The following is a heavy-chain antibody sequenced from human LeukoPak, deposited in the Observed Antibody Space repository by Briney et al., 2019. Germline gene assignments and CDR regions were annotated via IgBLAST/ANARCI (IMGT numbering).Heavy chain of an antibody. CDR2: ISQSGTYT. CDR1: RFTFSDYY. Sequence: GGSLRLSCAASRFTFSDYYMNWIRQAPGKGLEWVSYISQSGTYTNYAGSVKGRFTISRDNAKNSLYLQVNSLRDEDTAVYYCATGAVVTSIPFGSWGQGTLVTVSS. V-gene: IGHV3-11*06. CDR3: ATGAVVTSIPFGS. J-gene: IGHJ4*02. D-gene: IGHD2-21*02.